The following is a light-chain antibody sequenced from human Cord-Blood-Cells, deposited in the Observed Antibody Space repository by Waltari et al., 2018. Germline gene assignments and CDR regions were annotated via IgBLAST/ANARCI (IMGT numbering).Light chain of an antibody. CDR3: AAWDDSLSGPV. J-gene: IGLJ3*02. CDR2: RNK. CDR1: SSNIGSNY. Sequence: QSVLTQPPSASGTPGQRVTISCSGSSSNIGSNYVYWYQQLPGTAPKLLIYRNKQRPPGGPDRFTGSKSGTSASLAIGGLRSEDEADYYCAAWDDSLSGPVFGGGTKLTVL. V-gene: IGLV1-47*01.